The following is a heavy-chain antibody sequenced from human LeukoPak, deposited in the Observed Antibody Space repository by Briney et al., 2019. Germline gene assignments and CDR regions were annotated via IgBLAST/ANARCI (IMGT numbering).Heavy chain of an antibody. CDR3: ARTQDPEAMRNYFAY. CDR1: GYIFTSYH. Sequence: GASVKVSCKASGYIFTSYHMHWVRQAPGQGLEWMGVINPSGDTTNYAQKFQGRVTLTRDTSITTAYMELSRLRSDDTAVYYCARTQDPEAMRNYFAYWGQGTLVTVSS. V-gene: IGHV1-2*02. CDR2: INPSGDTT. D-gene: IGHD2-2*01. J-gene: IGHJ4*02.